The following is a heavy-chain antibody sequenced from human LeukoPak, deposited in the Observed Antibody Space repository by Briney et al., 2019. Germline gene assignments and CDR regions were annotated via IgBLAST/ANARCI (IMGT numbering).Heavy chain of an antibody. CDR1: GGSISTYY. V-gene: IGHV4-59*01. Sequence: PSETLSLTCSVSGGSISTYYWSWIRQSPGKGLEWIGYIYYSGSTYYNPSLKSRVTISVDTSKNQFSLKLSSVTAADTAAYYCARGATSESLVYMDVWGKGTTVTVSS. CDR2: IYYSGST. CDR3: ARGATSESLVYMDV. J-gene: IGHJ6*03. D-gene: IGHD6-6*01.